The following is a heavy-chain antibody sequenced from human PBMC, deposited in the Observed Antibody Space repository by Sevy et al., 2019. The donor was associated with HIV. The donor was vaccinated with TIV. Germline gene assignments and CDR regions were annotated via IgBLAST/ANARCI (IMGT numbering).Heavy chain of an antibody. Sequence: GGSLRLSCTASGFTIGDYAMSWFRQAPGKGLEWGGFIRSKAYGGTTEYAASLKGSFTISRDDSKSIAYLEMNSLKTEATAVYYCTPQIAVAGLENYWGQGTLVTISS. CDR2: IRSKAYGGTT. D-gene: IGHD6-19*01. V-gene: IGHV3-49*03. CDR1: GFTIGDYA. J-gene: IGHJ4*02. CDR3: TPQIAVAGLENY.